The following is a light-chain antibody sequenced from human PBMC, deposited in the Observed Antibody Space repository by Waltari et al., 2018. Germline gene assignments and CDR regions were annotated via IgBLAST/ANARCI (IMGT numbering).Light chain of an antibody. V-gene: IGKV3-20*01. J-gene: IGKJ2*01. CDR3: QQYGSSPRYT. CDR1: QSVSSSY. Sequence: IVLTQSPGTLSLSPGERATLPCRASQSVSSSYLAWDQQKPGPAPRLLIYGASSRATGIPDRFSGSGSGTDFTLTISRLEPEDFAVYYCQQYGSSPRYTFGQGTKLEIK. CDR2: GAS.